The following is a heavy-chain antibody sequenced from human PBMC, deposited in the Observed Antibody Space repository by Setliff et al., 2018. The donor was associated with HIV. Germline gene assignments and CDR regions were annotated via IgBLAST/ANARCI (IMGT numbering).Heavy chain of an antibody. Sequence: KTSETLSLTCTVSGGSIASDIYYWNWIRQPAGKGLEWIGRIYTRGNTNYNPSLKSRVTISVDTSKNQFSLKLSSVTAADTAVYYCARDFKRYNSPCRFDPWGQGTLVTVSS. D-gene: IGHD6-13*01. CDR2: IYTRGNT. CDR3: ARDFKRYNSPCRFDP. CDR1: GGSIASDIYY. J-gene: IGHJ5*02. V-gene: IGHV4-61*02.